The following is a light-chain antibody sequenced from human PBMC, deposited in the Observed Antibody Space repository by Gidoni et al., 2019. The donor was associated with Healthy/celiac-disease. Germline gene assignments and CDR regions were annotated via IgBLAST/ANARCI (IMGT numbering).Light chain of an antibody. Sequence: DIVMTQSPLSLPVTPGEPASISCRSSQSLLHSNGYNYLDWYLQKPGQSTQLLIYLGSNRASGVPDRFSGSGSGTDFTLKISRVEAEDVGVYYCRQALQTRTCGQGTKVEIK. CDR3: RQALQTRT. J-gene: IGKJ1*01. CDR1: QSLLHSNGYNY. V-gene: IGKV2-28*01. CDR2: LGS.